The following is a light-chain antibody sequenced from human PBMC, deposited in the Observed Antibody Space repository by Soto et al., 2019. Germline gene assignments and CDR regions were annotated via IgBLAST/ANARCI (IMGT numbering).Light chain of an antibody. Sequence: QSVLTQPASVSGSPGQSITIPCTGTSSDVGAYNYVSWYQQHPAKVPKLMIYDVSNRPSGGSDRFSGSKSDNTASLTISGLQAEDEADYYCYSYTSSSTYVFGTGTKVTVL. CDR3: YSYTSSSTYV. J-gene: IGLJ1*01. CDR2: DVS. CDR1: SSDVGAYNY. V-gene: IGLV2-14*01.